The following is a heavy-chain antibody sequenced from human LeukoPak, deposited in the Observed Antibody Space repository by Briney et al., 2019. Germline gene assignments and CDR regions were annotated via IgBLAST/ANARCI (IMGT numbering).Heavy chain of an antibody. CDR3: ARYGYCSSGRCYYDN. D-gene: IGHD2-15*01. J-gene: IGHJ4*02. Sequence: SETLSLTCTVSGGSISGYYWSWIRQPPGKGLEWIGFIYYSGSTNHNPSLKSRVTITVDTSKNQFSLTLSSVTAADTAVYYCARYGYCSSGRCYYDNWGQGTLVTVSS. CDR1: GGSISGYY. CDR2: IYYSGST. V-gene: IGHV4-59*01.